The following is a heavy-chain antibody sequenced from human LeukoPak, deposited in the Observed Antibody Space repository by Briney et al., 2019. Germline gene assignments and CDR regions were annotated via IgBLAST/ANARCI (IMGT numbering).Heavy chain of an antibody. Sequence: GESLKISCKGSGYSFTSYWIGWVRQMPGKGLEWMGIIYPGDSDTRYSPSFQGQVTISADKSISTAYLQWSSLKASDTAMYYCASGYCTNGVCYADDAFDIWGQGTMVTVSS. J-gene: IGHJ3*02. CDR3: ASGYCTNGVCYADDAFDI. V-gene: IGHV5-51*01. D-gene: IGHD2-8*01. CDR2: IYPGDSDT. CDR1: GYSFTSYW.